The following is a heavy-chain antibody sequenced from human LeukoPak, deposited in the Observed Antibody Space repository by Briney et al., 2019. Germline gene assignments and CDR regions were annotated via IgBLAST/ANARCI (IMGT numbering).Heavy chain of an antibody. V-gene: IGHV1-3*01. CDR1: GYTFTTYA. Sequence: ASVKVSCKASGYTFTTYAIHWVRQAPGQRLEWMGWINAGNGNTKYSQNFQGRVTITRDTSASTAYMELSSLKSEDTAVYYCARGSSSWPYYFDYWGQRTLVTVSS. D-gene: IGHD6-13*01. J-gene: IGHJ4*02. CDR3: ARGSSSWPYYFDY. CDR2: INAGNGNT.